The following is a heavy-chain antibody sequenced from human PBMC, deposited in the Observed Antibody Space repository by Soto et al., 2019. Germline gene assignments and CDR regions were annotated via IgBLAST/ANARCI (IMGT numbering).Heavy chain of an antibody. CDR1: GYTFTSYG. Sequence: ASVKVSCKASGYTFTSYGIIWVRQAPGQGLEWMGWVSAYNGNTNYAQKLQGRVTMTTDTSTSTAYMELRSLRSDDTAVYYCARDIVVVPAAAGDLDYWGQGTLVTVSS. D-gene: IGHD2-2*01. CDR2: VSAYNGNT. V-gene: IGHV1-18*01. J-gene: IGHJ4*02. CDR3: ARDIVVVPAAAGDLDY.